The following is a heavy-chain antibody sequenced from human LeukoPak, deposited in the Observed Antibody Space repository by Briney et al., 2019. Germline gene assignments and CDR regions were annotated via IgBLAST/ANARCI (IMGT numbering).Heavy chain of an antibody. D-gene: IGHD5-18*01. Sequence: GGSLRLSCAASVFTVCSNYMSWVRQAPGKGLEWVSVIYSGGSTYYADSVKGRFTISRDNSKNTLYLHMNSLRAEDTAVYYCARVDTAMGNWFDPCGQGTLVTVSS. CDR2: IYSGGST. V-gene: IGHV3-66*01. CDR3: ARVDTAMGNWFDP. J-gene: IGHJ5*02. CDR1: VFTVCSNY.